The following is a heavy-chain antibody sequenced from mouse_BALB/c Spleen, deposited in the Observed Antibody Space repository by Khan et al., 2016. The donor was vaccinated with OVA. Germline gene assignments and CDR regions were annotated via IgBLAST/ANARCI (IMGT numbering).Heavy chain of an antibody. Sequence: QVQLKESGPGLVAPSQTLSITCTVSGFSISNYGVHWVRQPPGKGLEWLGVIWAGGSTNHNSALMSSLSITKDNSKNQVFLKMNSLQTDDTAIYYCARAVYNGAWFAYWGQGTLVTVSA. V-gene: IGHV2-9*02. D-gene: IGHD1-3*01. J-gene: IGHJ3*01. CDR3: ARAVYNGAWFAY. CDR2: IWAGGST. CDR1: GFSISNYG.